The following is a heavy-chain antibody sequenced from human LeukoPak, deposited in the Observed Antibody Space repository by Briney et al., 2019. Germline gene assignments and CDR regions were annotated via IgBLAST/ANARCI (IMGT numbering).Heavy chain of an antibody. Sequence: VGSVKVSCKASGYTFTSYDINWGRHATGQGREWMGWMNPNSGNIGYAQTSQGRLTMTRDTSISTAYMELSSLRSEDTAVYYGARMSYYDRRGDNWFDPWGQGTLVTVSS. CDR1: GYTFTSYD. D-gene: IGHD3-22*01. CDR2: MNPNSGNI. CDR3: ARMSYYDRRGDNWFDP. J-gene: IGHJ5*02. V-gene: IGHV1-8*01.